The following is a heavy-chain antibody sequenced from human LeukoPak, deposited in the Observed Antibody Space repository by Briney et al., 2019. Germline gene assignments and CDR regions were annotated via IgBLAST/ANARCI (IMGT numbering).Heavy chain of an antibody. CDR2: ISYDGSNK. Sequence: GGSLRLSCAASGFTFSSYAMHWVRQAPGKGLEWVAVISYDGSNKYYADSVKGRFTISRDNSKNTLYLQMNSLRAEDTAVYYCARGQVLRFLEWLYYFDYWGQGTLATVSS. J-gene: IGHJ4*02. D-gene: IGHD3-3*01. CDR3: ARGQVLRFLEWLYYFDY. CDR1: GFTFSSYA. V-gene: IGHV3-30-3*01.